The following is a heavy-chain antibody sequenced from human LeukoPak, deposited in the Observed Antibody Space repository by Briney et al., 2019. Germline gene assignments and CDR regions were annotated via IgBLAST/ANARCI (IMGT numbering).Heavy chain of an antibody. V-gene: IGHV3-23*01. CDR3: AKEREYSSGWSPRTFDY. Sequence: PGGSLRLSCAASGFTFSSYAMSWVRQAPGKGLEWVSAISVSGGSTYYADSVKGRFTISRDNSKNTLYLQMNSLRAEDTAVYYCAKEREYSSGWSPRTFDYWGQGTLVTVSS. CDR2: ISVSGGST. CDR1: GFTFSSYA. D-gene: IGHD6-19*01. J-gene: IGHJ4*02.